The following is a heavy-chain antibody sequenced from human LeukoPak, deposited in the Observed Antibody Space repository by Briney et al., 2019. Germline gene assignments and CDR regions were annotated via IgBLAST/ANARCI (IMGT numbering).Heavy chain of an antibody. V-gene: IGHV3-74*01. J-gene: IGHJ4*02. CDR3: ARALLWFGGYYFDY. D-gene: IGHD3-10*01. Sequence: PGGSLRLSCAASGFTFSSYWMHCVRQAPGKGRVWVSRINSGGSSTSHADSVKGRFTISRDNAKNTLYLQMNSLRAEDTAVYYCARALLWFGGYYFDYWGQGTLVTVSS. CDR1: GFTFSSYW. CDR2: INSGGSST.